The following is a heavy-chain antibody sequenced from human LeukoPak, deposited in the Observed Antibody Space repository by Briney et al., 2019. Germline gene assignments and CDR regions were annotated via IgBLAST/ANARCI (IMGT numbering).Heavy chain of an antibody. J-gene: IGHJ1*01. CDR2: ISYSGST. V-gene: IGHV4-59*08. CDR1: GGSISSYY. CDR3: AGPTKYFQH. Sequence: SETLSLTCTVSGGSISSYYCSWIRQPPGKGLEWIGYISYSGSTNYNPSLKSRVTISVDTSKNQFSLRLSSVTAADTAVYYCAGPTKYFQHWGQGTLVTVSS.